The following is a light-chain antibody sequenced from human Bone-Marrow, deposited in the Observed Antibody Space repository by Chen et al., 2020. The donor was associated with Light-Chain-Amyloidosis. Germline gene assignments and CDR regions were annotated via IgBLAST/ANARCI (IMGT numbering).Light chain of an antibody. J-gene: IGKJ4*01. CDR1: QNIGSW. V-gene: IGKV3-11*01. CDR3: QQRSNWPPGLT. CDR2: DTS. Sequence: IVLTHSPPTLSLSPGERATLSCRVSQNIGSWLGWYRQRPGQPPRLLISDTSNRAAGIPARFSGSGSGTDFTLTISGLEPEDFAVYYCQQRSNWPPGLTFGGGTKVEIK.